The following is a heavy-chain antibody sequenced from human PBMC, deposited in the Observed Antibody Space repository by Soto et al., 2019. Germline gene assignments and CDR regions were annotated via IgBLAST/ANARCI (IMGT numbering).Heavy chain of an antibody. CDR2: IYYSGST. D-gene: IGHD4-17*01. CDR3: ERSGGREYGDYGDYWYFDL. V-gene: IGHV4-59*08. CDR1: GGSISSYY. Sequence: SETLSLTCTVSGGSISSYYWSWIRQPPGKGLEWIGYIYYSGSTNYNPSLKIRVTISVDTSKNQFSLKLSSVTAADTAVYYCERSGGREYGDYGDYWYFDLWGRGTLVTVSS. J-gene: IGHJ2*01.